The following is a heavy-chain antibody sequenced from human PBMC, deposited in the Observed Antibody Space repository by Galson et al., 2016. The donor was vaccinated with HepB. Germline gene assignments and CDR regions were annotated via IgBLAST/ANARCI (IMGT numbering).Heavy chain of an antibody. Sequence: SVKVSCKASGYTFTGYYMHWVRQAPGQGLERMGWINPNSGGTNYAQKFQGRVTMTRDTSISTAYMELSSLRSNDTAVYYCARDRLGGYDYHWGQGTLVTGSS. V-gene: IGHV1-2*02. CDR1: GYTFTGYY. D-gene: IGHD5-12*01. CDR2: INPNSGGT. CDR3: ARDRLGGYDYH. J-gene: IGHJ5*02.